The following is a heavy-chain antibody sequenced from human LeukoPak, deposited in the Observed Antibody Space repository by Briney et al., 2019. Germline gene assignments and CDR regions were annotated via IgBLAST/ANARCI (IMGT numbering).Heavy chain of an antibody. CDR2: ISSSSSTI. CDR1: GFTFSNYN. D-gene: IGHD6-13*01. CDR3: ARDHDSSSCPYFDY. J-gene: IGHJ4*02. Sequence: GGSLRLSCAASGFTFSNYNMNWVRRAPGKGLEWVSYISSSSSTIYYADSVKGRFTISRDNAKNSLYLQMNSLRAEDTALYYCARDHDSSSCPYFDYWGQGTLVTVSS. V-gene: IGHV3-48*01.